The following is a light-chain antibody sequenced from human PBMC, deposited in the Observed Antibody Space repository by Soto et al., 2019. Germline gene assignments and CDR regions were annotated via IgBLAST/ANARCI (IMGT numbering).Light chain of an antibody. Sequence: QSVLTQPPSVSGAPGQRVTISCTGSSSNIGAGYDVHWYQQLPGTAPKLLIYDNNNRPSGVPDPFSGSKSCTSASLAITGLQAEEEADYYCQSYDSSLSGYVFGTGTKLTVL. CDR1: SSNIGAGYD. J-gene: IGLJ1*01. CDR3: QSYDSSLSGYV. CDR2: DNN. V-gene: IGLV1-40*01.